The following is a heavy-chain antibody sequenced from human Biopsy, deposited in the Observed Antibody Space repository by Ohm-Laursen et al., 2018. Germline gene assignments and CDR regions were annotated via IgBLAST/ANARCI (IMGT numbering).Heavy chain of an antibody. CDR2: IHNSGNT. CDR3: ARDWSSGRYLEY. J-gene: IGHJ4*02. V-gene: IGHV4-34*09. Sequence: TLSLTWEVYGKTFSDYYWSWIRQPPGKGLEWIGYIHNSGNTYYNPSLKSRVMISIDVSKDQFSLKLSSVTAADTAVYYCARDWSSGRYLEYWGQGSQVTVSS. D-gene: IGHD3-10*01. CDR1: GKTFSDYY.